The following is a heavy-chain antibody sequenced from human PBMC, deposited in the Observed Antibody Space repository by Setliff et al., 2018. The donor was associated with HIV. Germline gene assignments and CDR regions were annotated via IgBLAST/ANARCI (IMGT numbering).Heavy chain of an antibody. V-gene: IGHV1-2*04. CDR3: ARVFLGLDSRAYSNWFDP. D-gene: IGHD3-22*01. J-gene: IGHJ5*02. Sequence: ASVKVSCKASGYSFTDYYIHWVRQAPGQGLEWMGWINPKSDGTNYAQKLQGWITMTRDTSTSTVYMELSSLRSEDTAVYYCARVFLGLDSRAYSNWFDPWGQGTLVTVSS. CDR1: GYSFTDYY. CDR2: INPKSDGT.